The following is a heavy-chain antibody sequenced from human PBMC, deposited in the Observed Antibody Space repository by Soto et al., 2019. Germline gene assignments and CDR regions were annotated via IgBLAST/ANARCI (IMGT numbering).Heavy chain of an antibody. Sequence: SETLSLTCAVSGDSITSSNCCSCVRQPPGKGLEWIGEIYHSGSTNYNPSLMSRITISVDTSKNQFSLKLSSVTAADTAVYYCERGDYDCWSGYKHPYYYYYLDIWGKGTTVTVSS. J-gene: IGHJ6*03. V-gene: IGHV4-4*02. CDR1: GDSITSSNC. CDR3: ERGDYDCWSGYKHPYYYYYLDI. CDR2: IYHSGST. D-gene: IGHD3-3*01.